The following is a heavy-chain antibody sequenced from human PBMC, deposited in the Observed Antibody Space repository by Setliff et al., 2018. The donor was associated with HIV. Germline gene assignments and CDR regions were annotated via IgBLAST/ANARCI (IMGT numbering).Heavy chain of an antibody. CDR2: INPSSGST. CDR3: ARDPAPSSSALYFQH. CDR1: GYTFTSYY. Sequence: ASVKVSCKASGYTFTSYYMHWVRQAPGQGLEWMGIINPSSGSTTYAQKFQGRVTMTRDTSTSTVYMELSSLRSEDTAVYYCARDPAPSSSALYFQHWGQGTPVTVSS. V-gene: IGHV1-46*01. J-gene: IGHJ1*01. D-gene: IGHD6-6*01.